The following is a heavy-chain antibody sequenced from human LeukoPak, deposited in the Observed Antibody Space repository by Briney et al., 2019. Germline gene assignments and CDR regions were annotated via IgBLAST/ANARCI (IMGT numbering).Heavy chain of an antibody. V-gene: IGHV3-30-3*01. CDR1: GFTFSSYA. Sequence: GGSLRLSCAASGFTFSSYAMHWVRQAPGKGLGWVAVISYDGSNKYYADSVKGRFTISRDNSKNTLYLQMNSLRAEDTAVYYCARDRSPEFHMTTSMDVWGQGTTVTVSS. D-gene: IGHD1-14*01. CDR3: ARDRSPEFHMTTSMDV. CDR2: ISYDGSNK. J-gene: IGHJ6*02.